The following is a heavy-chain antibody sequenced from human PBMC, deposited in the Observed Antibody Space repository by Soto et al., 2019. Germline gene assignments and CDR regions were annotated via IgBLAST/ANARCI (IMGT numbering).Heavy chain of an antibody. CDR2: ISYDGSNE. D-gene: IGHD3-10*01. J-gene: IGHJ3*02. Sequence: GGSLRLSCAGSGFTFSYYGMHWVRQTPGKGLEWVAVISYDGSNEYYADSVKGRFTISRDNSKNTLFLQMNSLKPEDTAVYYCARGFPFMAADAFDIWGQGTMVTVSS. CDR3: ARGFPFMAADAFDI. CDR1: GFTFSYYG. V-gene: IGHV3-30*03.